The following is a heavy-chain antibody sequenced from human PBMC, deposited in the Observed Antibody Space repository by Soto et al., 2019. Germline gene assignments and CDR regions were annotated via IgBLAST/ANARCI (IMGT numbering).Heavy chain of an antibody. V-gene: IGHV3-21*01. D-gene: IGHD3-22*01. CDR1: GFTLSSYS. J-gene: IGHJ6*02. CDR2: ISSSSSYI. Sequence: EVQLVESGGGLVKPGGSLRLSCAASGFTLSSYSMNWVRQAPGKGLEWVSSISSSSSYIYYADSVKGRFTISRDNAKNSLYLQMNSLRAEDTAVYYCARDSGYYDSSGYYRTYYYYGMDVWGQGTTVTVSS. CDR3: ARDSGYYDSSGYYRTYYYYGMDV.